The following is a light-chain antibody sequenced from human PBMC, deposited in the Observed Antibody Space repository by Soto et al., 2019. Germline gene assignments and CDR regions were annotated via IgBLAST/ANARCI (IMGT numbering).Light chain of an antibody. Sequence: ELVLTQSPGTLSLSPGERATLSCRASQSVSSNYLAWCQQKPGQAPRLLIYAASSRATGIPDRFSGSGSGTDFTLTISRLEPEDFAVYYCQQYGSSPWTFGQGTKVDIK. CDR2: AAS. J-gene: IGKJ1*01. CDR3: QQYGSSPWT. V-gene: IGKV3-20*01. CDR1: QSVSSNY.